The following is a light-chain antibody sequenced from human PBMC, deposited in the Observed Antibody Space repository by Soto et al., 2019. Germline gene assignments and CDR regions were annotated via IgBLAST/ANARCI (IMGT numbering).Light chain of an antibody. CDR1: QSISNW. V-gene: IGKV1-5*01. J-gene: IGKJ2*01. CDR3: QQYNSYSLF. CDR2: GAS. Sequence: DIPMTQSPSTLSASVGDRVTITCRASQSISNWLAWYQQKPGKAPKLLIYGASSLESGVPSRFSGSRSGTEFTLTISSLQPDDFATYYCQQYNSYSLFFGQGTKLEIK.